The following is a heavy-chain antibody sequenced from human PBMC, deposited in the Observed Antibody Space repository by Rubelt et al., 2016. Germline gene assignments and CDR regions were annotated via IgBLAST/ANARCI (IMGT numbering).Heavy chain of an antibody. J-gene: IGHJ4*02. Sequence: RQATGQGLEWMGWMNPNSGNTGYAQKFQGRVTMTRDTSISTAYMELSRLRSDDTAVYYRARLPRAVAGGQWDYWGQGTLVTVSS. V-gene: IGHV1-2*02. CDR3: ARLPRAVAGGQWDY. D-gene: IGHD6-19*01. CDR2: MNPNSGNT.